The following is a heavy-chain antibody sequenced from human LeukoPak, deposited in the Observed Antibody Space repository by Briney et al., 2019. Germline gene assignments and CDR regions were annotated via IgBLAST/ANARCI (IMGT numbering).Heavy chain of an antibody. V-gene: IGHV4-30-2*01. CDR2: IYHSGST. CDR1: GGSISSGGYS. D-gene: IGHD2/OR15-2a*01. J-gene: IGHJ3*02. Sequence: SQTLSLTRAVSGGSISSGGYSWSWIRQPPGKGLEWIGYIYHSGSTYYNPSLKSRVTISVDRSKNQFSLKLSSVTAADTAVYYCARDFSGPWAFDIWGQGTMVTVSS. CDR3: ARDFSGPWAFDI.